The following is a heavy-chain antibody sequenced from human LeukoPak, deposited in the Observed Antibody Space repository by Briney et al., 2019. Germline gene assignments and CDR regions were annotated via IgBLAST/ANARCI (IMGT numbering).Heavy chain of an antibody. Sequence: GGSLRLSCAASGFTFSSYAMIWVRQAPGKGLEWVSLISDSGTSTYYPDSVKGRFTISRDNSKNTVCLQMNSLRAEDTAVYYCAKGVSGYGSGRPFDYWGQGTLVTVSS. CDR3: AKGVSGYGSGRPFDY. CDR1: GFTFSSYA. J-gene: IGHJ4*02. D-gene: IGHD3-10*01. CDR2: ISDSGTST. V-gene: IGHV3-23*01.